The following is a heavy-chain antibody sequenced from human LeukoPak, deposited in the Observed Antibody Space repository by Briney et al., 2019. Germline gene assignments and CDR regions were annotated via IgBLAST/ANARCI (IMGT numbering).Heavy chain of an antibody. CDR2: FDPEDGET. CDR3: ATTTIITGTTEYFQH. V-gene: IGHV1-24*01. CDR1: GYTLTELS. D-gene: IGHD1-7*01. Sequence: ASVKVSCKVSGYTLTELSMHWVRQAPGKGLEWMGGFDPEDGETIYAQKFQGRVTMTEGTSTDTAYMELSSLRSEDTAVYYCATTTIITGTTEYFQHWGQGTLVTVSS. J-gene: IGHJ1*01.